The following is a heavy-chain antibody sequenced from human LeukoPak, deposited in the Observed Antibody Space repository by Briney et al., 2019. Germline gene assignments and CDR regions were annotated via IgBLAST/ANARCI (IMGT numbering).Heavy chain of an antibody. V-gene: IGHV4-34*01. CDR3: ARGLGIQLWTTISDYFDY. CDR1: GGSFSGYY. J-gene: IGHJ4*02. D-gene: IGHD5-18*01. Sequence: SETLSLTCAVYGGSFSGYYWSWIRQPPGKGLEWIGEINHSGSTNYNPSLKSRVTISVDTSKNQFSPKLSSVTAADTAVYYCARGLGIQLWTTISDYFDYWGQGTLVTVSS. CDR2: INHSGST.